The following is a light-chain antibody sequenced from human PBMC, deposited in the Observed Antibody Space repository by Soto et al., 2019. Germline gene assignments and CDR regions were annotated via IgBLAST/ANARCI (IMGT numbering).Light chain of an antibody. V-gene: IGKV3-11*01. CDR1: LNVNSY. Sequence: VLTQSPATLSLSPGERATLSCRASLNVNSYLAWYQQIPGQAPRLLIYDASNRAAGIPARFSGSGSGTDFTLTISSLEPEDFAVYYCQQFSSYPLTFGGGTKV. J-gene: IGKJ4*01. CDR3: QQFSSYPLT. CDR2: DAS.